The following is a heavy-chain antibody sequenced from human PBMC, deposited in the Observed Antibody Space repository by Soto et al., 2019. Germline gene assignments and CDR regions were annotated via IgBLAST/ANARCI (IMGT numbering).Heavy chain of an antibody. CDR3: TRAVRTDMIRLFDC. CDR2: TYYRSKWYN. J-gene: IGHJ4*02. V-gene: IGHV6-1*01. CDR1: GDSVSSNSAA. Sequence: SQTLSLTCAISGDSVSSNSAAWNWIRQSPSRGLEWLGRTYYRSKWYNDYAVSVKSRITINPDTSRNQFSLQLNSVTPEDTAVYYCTRAVRTDMIRLFDCWGQGTLVTVSS. D-gene: IGHD3-10*01.